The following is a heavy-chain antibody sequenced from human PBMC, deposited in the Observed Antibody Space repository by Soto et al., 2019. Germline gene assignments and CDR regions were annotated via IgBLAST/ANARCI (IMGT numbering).Heavy chain of an antibody. J-gene: IGHJ6*02. CDR1: GFTFSNAW. CDR3: TTPLAYYYDSSGYYLVPHYYGMDV. CDR2: IKSKTDGGTT. D-gene: IGHD3-22*01. Sequence: LRLSCAASGFTFSNAWMSWVRQAPGKGLEWVGRIKSKTDGGTTDYAAPVKGRFTISRDDSKNTLYLQMNSLKTEDTAVYYCTTPLAYYYDSSGYYLVPHYYGMDVWGQGTTVTVSS. V-gene: IGHV3-15*01.